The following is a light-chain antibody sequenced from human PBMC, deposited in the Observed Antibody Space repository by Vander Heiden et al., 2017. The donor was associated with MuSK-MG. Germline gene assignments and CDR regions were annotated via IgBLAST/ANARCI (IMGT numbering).Light chain of an antibody. V-gene: IGKV1-33*01. J-gene: IGKJ4*01. Sequence: DIQMTQSPSSLSASVGDRVTITCQASQDISNYLNWYQQKPGKAPKLLIYDASKLETGVSSRFSGSGSGTDFTFTISSLQPEDIAAYYCQQYTGLPLTFGGGTKVEIK. CDR1: QDISNY. CDR2: DAS. CDR3: QQYTGLPLT.